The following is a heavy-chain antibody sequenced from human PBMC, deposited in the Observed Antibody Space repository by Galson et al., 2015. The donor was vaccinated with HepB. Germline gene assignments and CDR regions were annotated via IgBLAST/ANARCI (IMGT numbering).Heavy chain of an antibody. CDR3: ASHTPPGSWGAREVVSFDP. J-gene: IGHJ5*02. Sequence: SVKVSCKASGGTFSSYAISWVRQAPGQGLEWMGRIIPILGIANYAQKFQGRVTITADKSTSTAYMELSSLRSEDTAVYYCASHTPPGSWGAREVVSFDPWGQGTLVTVSS. CDR1: GGTFSSYA. CDR2: IIPILGIA. D-gene: IGHD2-15*01. V-gene: IGHV1-69*04.